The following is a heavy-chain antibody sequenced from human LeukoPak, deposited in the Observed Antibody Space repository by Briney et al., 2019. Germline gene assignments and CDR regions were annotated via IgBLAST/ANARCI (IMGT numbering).Heavy chain of an antibody. CDR2: ISYDGSNK. J-gene: IGHJ6*04. CDR3: AMGVRGVITLFGGMDV. CDR1: GFTFSSYA. V-gene: IGHV3-30*04. D-gene: IGHD3-10*01. Sequence: TGGSLRLSCAASGFTFSSYAMHWVRQAPGKGLEWVAVISYDGSNKYYADSVKGRFTISRDNSKNTLYLQMNSLRAEDTAVYYCAMGVRGVITLFGGMDVWGKGTTVTVSS.